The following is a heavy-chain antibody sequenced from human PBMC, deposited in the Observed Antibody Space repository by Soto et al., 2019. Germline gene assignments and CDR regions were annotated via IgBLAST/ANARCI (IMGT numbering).Heavy chain of an antibody. Sequence: GGSLRLSCAASGFSFSSFGMHWVRQAPGKGLEWVAFNSYDGSNKYYADSVKGRFTISRDSSEKTLYLQMNSLRAEDTAVYYCAKDRVAATRSKIDYWGQGTLVTVSS. D-gene: IGHD2-15*01. CDR2: NSYDGSNK. CDR3: AKDRVAATRSKIDY. J-gene: IGHJ4*02. V-gene: IGHV3-30*18. CDR1: GFSFSSFG.